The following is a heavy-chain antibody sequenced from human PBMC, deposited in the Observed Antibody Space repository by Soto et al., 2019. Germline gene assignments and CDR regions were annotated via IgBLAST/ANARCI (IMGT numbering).Heavy chain of an antibody. CDR2: VSGGGIST. D-gene: IGHD3-10*01. J-gene: IGHJ5*02. CDR1: GFTFSSFA. V-gene: IGHV3-23*01. CDR3: AKDPTHYYGSGSNWFDP. Sequence: EVQLLESGGGLVQPGGSLRLSCAASGFTFSSFAMSWVRQAPGRGLEWVSAVSGGGISTYYADSVKGRFTISRDNSKNTLYLQMISLRAEDTDVYYCAKDPTHYYGSGSNWFDPWGQGTLVTVSS.